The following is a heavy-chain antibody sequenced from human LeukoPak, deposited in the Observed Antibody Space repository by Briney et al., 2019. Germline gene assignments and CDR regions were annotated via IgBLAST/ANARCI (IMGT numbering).Heavy chain of an antibody. CDR3: ARDRTLDWFPYGMDV. CDR2: IYSGGST. V-gene: IGHV3-66*01. D-gene: IGHD3-9*01. J-gene: IGHJ6*02. Sequence: GGSLRLSCAASGFTVSSNYMSWVRQAPGKGLEWVSVIYSGGSTYYADSVKGRFTISRDNSKNTLYLQMNSLRAEDTAVYYCARDRTLDWFPYGMDVWGQGTTVTVSS. CDR1: GFTVSSNY.